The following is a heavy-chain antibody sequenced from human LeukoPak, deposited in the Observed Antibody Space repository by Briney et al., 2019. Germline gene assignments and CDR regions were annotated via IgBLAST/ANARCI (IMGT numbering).Heavy chain of an antibody. Sequence: ASVKVSCKASGYTFTGYYMHWVRQAPGQGLEWMGRINPNSGGTNYAQKFQGRVTMTRDTSISTAYMELSRLRSDDTAVYYCAREPEYSPVPYYYDSSGSDYWGPGTLVTVSS. J-gene: IGHJ4*02. V-gene: IGHV1-2*06. CDR1: GYTFTGYY. D-gene: IGHD3-22*01. CDR2: INPNSGGT. CDR3: AREPEYSPVPYYYDSSGSDY.